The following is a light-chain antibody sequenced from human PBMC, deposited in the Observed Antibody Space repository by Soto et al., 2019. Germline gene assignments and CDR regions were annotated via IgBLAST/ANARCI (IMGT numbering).Light chain of an antibody. CDR2: WAS. CDR1: QSVLYSSNNKNY. Sequence: DIVMTQSPDSLAVSLGERATINCKSSQSVLYSSNNKNYLAWYQQTPGKPPKLLIYWASIRESGVPDRFSGSGSGTDFTLTISSLQAEDVAVYYCQQYYSIPPWTFGQGTKVEIK. CDR3: QQYYSIPPWT. J-gene: IGKJ1*01. V-gene: IGKV4-1*01.